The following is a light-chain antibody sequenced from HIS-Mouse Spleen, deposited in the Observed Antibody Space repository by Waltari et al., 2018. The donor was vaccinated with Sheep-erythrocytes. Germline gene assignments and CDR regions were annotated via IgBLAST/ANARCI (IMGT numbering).Light chain of an antibody. Sequence: QSALTQPASVSGSPGQSITISCTGTSSAVGSYNLVSWYQQHQGKAPKLMIYEGSKRPSGVSNRFSGSKSGNTASLTISGLQAEDEADYYCCSYAGSSTWVFGGGTKLTVL. J-gene: IGLJ3*02. CDR3: CSYAGSSTWV. CDR2: EGS. CDR1: SSAVGSYNL. V-gene: IGLV2-23*01.